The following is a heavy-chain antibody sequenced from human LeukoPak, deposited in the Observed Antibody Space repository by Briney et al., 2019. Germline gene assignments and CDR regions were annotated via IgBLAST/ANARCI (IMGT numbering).Heavy chain of an antibody. CDR2: ISSSGSTI. CDR3: ARVPIVATGYMDV. J-gene: IGHJ6*03. CDR1: GFTFSSYE. D-gene: IGHD5-12*01. Sequence: HPGGSLRLSCAASGFTFSSYEMNWVRQAPGKGLEWVSYISSSGSTIYYADSVKGRFTISRDNAKNSLYLQMNSLRAEDTAVYYCARVPIVATGYMDVWGKGTTVTISS. V-gene: IGHV3-48*03.